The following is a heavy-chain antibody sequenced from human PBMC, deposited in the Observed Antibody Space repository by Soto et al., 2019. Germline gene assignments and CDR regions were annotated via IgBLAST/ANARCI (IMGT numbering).Heavy chain of an antibody. CDR2: IYYSGST. D-gene: IGHD1-20*01. V-gene: IGHV4-30-4*01. CDR3: ARFLRRNWNSSDY. CDR1: GGSISSGDYY. J-gene: IGHJ4*02. Sequence: QVQLQESGPGLVKPSQSLSLTCTVSGGSISSGDYYWSWIRQPPGKGLEWIGYIYYSGSTYYNPSLKSRVTISVDTSKNQFSLKLSSVTAADTAVYYCARFLRRNWNSSDYWGQGTLVTVSS.